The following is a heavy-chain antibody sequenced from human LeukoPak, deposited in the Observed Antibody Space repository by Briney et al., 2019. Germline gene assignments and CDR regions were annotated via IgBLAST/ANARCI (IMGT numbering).Heavy chain of an antibody. D-gene: IGHD5-12*01. CDR2: INWNGGST. CDR3: AREAYSGYDAYYFDY. V-gene: IGHV3-20*04. Sequence: GGSLRLSCAASGFTFDDYGMSWVRQAPGKGLEWVSGINWNGGSTGYADSVKGRFTISRDNAKNSLYLQMNSLRAEDTAVYYCAREAYSGYDAYYFDYWGQGTLVTVSS. J-gene: IGHJ4*02. CDR1: GFTFDDYG.